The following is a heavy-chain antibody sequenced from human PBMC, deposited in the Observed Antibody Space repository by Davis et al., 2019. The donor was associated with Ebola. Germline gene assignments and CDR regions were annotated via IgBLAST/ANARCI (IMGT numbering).Heavy chain of an antibody. D-gene: IGHD2-2*01. CDR1: GGIFSSYA. Sequence: SVKVSCKASGGIFSSYAISWVRQAPGQGLEWMGGIIPIFGTANYAQKFQGRVTITADESTSTAYMELSSLRSEDTAVYYCARDRVFRTSSFGSYFYYGMDVWGQGTTVTVSS. J-gene: IGHJ6*02. V-gene: IGHV1-69*13. CDR3: ARDRVFRTSSFGSYFYYGMDV. CDR2: IIPIFGTA.